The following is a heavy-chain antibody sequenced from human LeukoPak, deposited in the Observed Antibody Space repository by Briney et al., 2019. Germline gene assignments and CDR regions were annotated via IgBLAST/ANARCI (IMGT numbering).Heavy chain of an antibody. D-gene: IGHD3-9*01. V-gene: IGHV3-7*05. Sequence: PGGSLRLSCAASGFTFSSSWMHWVRQTPGKGLEWVANINQDGSEKYYVDSVKGRFTISRDNAKNSLSLQMNSLRAEDTAVYYCARFDLSGLWGQGTLVTVSS. CDR2: INQDGSEK. CDR3: ARFDLSGL. CDR1: GFTFSSSW. J-gene: IGHJ4*02.